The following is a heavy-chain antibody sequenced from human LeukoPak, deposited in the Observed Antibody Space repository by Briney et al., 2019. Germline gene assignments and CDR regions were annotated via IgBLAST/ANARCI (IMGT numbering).Heavy chain of an antibody. CDR1: GGSISSYY. V-gene: IGHV4-59*08. J-gene: IGHJ3*02. CDR2: IYYSGST. CDR3: ASHDYGGNLGAFDI. Sequence: SETLSLTCTVSGGSISSYYWSWIRQPPGKGLEWIGYIYYSGSTNYNPFLKSRVTISVDTSKNQFSLKLSSVTAADTAVYYCASHDYGGNLGAFDIWGQGTMVTVSS. D-gene: IGHD4-23*01.